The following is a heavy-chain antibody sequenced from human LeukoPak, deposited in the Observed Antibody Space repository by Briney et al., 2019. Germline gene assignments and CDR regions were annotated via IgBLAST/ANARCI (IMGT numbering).Heavy chain of an antibody. CDR1: GYTFTSYD. J-gene: IGHJ6*03. CDR2: MNPNSGNT. CDR3: ARGGYSSSWGPYYYMDV. V-gene: IGHV1-8*03. Sequence: ASVKVSCKASGYTFTSYDINWVRQATGQGLEWMGWMNPNSGNTGYAQKFQGRVTITRNTPISTAYMELSSLRSEDTAVYYCARGGYSSSWGPYYYMDVWGKGTTVTISS. D-gene: IGHD6-13*01.